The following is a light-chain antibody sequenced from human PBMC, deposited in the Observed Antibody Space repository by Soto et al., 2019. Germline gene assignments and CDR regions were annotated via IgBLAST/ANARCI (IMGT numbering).Light chain of an antibody. CDR3: GSYSISSSLVV. CDR2: EVR. V-gene: IGLV2-14*01. J-gene: IGLJ2*01. CDR1: SSDVAGYNY. Sequence: QSALTQPASVSGSPGQSITISCTGTSSDVAGYNYVTWYQQYPGKAPKLLIFEVRNRPSGVSNRFSGSKSGDTASLTISGLQPEDEADYYCGSYSISSSLVVFGGGTKVTVL.